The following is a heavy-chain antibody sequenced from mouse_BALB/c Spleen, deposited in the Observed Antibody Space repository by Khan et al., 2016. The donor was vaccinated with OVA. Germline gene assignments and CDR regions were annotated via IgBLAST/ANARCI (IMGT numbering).Heavy chain of an antibody. V-gene: IGHV1-31*01. Sequence: EVQLQESGPELMKPGASVKISCKASGYSFTSYYIHWVMQRHGESLEWIGYIDPFSGGSTYNQKFKVKATLTVDKSSSTAYIHLSNLTSEDSAVYCCTSHCYCAWFAYWGQGTLVTVSA. D-gene: IGHD2-12*01. CDR1: GYSFTSYY. CDR2: IDPFSGGS. CDR3: TSHCYCAWFAY. J-gene: IGHJ3*01.